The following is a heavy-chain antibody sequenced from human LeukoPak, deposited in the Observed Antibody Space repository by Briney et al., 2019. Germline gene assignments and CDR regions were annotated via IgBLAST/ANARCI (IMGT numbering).Heavy chain of an antibody. D-gene: IGHD3-22*01. J-gene: IGHJ4*02. CDR3: ARQGPCYYDSSGYCKRTFDY. CDR2: IYYSGST. V-gene: IGHV4-39*01. CDR1: GGSISSSSYY. Sequence: SETLSLTCTVSGGSISSSSYYWGWIRQPPGKGLEWIGSIYYSGSTYYNPSLKNRVTISVDTSKNQFSLKLSSVTAADTAVYYCARQGPCYYDSSGYCKRTFDYWGQGTLVTVSS.